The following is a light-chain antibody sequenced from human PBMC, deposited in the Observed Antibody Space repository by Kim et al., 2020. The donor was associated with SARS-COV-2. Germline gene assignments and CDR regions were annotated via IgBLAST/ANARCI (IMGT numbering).Light chain of an antibody. Sequence: SVSPGQPASITCSGEKLGVKYACLYKQEPGLSPVLVIYPGSKRPSGIPERFSGSNSGNTATLTISGTQAMDEADYYCQAWDSSTVVFGGGTQLTVL. CDR2: PGS. CDR1: KLGVKY. V-gene: IGLV3-1*01. J-gene: IGLJ2*01. CDR3: QAWDSSTVV.